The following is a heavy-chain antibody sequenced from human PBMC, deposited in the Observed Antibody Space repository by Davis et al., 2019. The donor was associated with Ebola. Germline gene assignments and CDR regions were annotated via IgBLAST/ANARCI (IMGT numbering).Heavy chain of an antibody. CDR3: AGVDTAGYY. V-gene: IGHV3-30-3*01. CDR2: ISYDGSNK. J-gene: IGHJ4*02. D-gene: IGHD5-18*01. CDR1: GFTFSSYA. Sequence: PGGSLRLSCAASGFTFSSYAMHWVRQAPGKGLEWVAVISYDGSNKYYADSVKGRFTISRDNSKNTLYLQMNSLRAEDTAVYYCAGVDTAGYYWGQGTLVTVSS.